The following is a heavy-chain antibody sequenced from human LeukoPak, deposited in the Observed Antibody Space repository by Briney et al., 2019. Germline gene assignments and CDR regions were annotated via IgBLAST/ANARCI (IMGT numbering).Heavy chain of an antibody. CDR3: ARDSGYGTYDD. CDR2: IKEDGSVT. D-gene: IGHD6-25*01. Sequence: PGGSLRLSCAAASGFSFSASWMKWVRQAPGKGLEWVASIKEDGSVTRYVDSVKGRFTISRDNAKNPPFLQMNGLRAEDTAVYYCARDSGYGTYDDWGQGTLVTVSS. J-gene: IGHJ4*02. CDR1: GFSFSASW. V-gene: IGHV3-7*01.